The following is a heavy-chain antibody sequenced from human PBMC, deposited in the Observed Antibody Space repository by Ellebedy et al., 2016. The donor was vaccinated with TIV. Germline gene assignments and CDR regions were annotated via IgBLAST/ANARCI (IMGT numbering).Heavy chain of an antibody. Sequence: SETLSLTCAVYGGSFSGYYWSWIRQPPGKGLEWIGEINHSGSPNYNPSLKSRVTISVDTSKNQFSLKLSSVTAADTAVYYCATAGNSPNWFDPWGQGTLVTVSS. CDR3: ATAGNSPNWFDP. CDR2: INHSGSP. D-gene: IGHD6-13*01. V-gene: IGHV4-34*01. CDR1: GGSFSGYY. J-gene: IGHJ5*02.